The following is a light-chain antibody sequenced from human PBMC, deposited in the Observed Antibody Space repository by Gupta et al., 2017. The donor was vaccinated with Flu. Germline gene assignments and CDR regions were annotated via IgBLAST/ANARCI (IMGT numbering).Light chain of an antibody. Sequence: SALTQPASVSGSPVPSITIPCTGTSSDVGSYNLVSWYQQHPGKAPKLMIYEGSKRTSGVANRFSGSKSGNTASLTISGLQEEDEADYYCCSYAGSSTVVFGGGTKLTVL. CDR2: EGS. J-gene: IGLJ2*01. CDR3: CSYAGSSTVV. CDR1: SSDVGSYNL. V-gene: IGLV2-23*01.